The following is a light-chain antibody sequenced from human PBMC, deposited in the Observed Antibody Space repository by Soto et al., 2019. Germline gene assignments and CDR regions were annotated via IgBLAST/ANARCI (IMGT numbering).Light chain of an antibody. Sequence: ETVMTQSPATLSVSPGGRATLSCRASQSISDTLAWYQQKPGQAPRLLIHGASNRATGIPARFSGSGSGTDFTLTVSSLEPEDFALYYCQQRSNRITFGQGTRLEI. CDR2: GAS. J-gene: IGKJ5*01. V-gene: IGKV3-11*01. CDR3: QQRSNRIT. CDR1: QSISDT.